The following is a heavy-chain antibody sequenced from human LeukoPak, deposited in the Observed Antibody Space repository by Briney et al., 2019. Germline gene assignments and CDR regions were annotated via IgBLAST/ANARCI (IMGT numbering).Heavy chain of an antibody. D-gene: IGHD3-16*01. CDR2: ISSSSSYI. CDR1: GFTFSSYS. J-gene: IGHJ4*02. V-gene: IGHV3-21*01. Sequence: PEGSLRLSCAASGFTFSSYSMNWVRQAPGKGLEWVSSISSSSSYIYYADSVKGRLTISRDNAKNSLYLQMNSLRAEDTAVYYWARDRSPPVITYYGFDYWGQGTWSPSPQ. CDR3: ARDRSPPVITYYGFDY.